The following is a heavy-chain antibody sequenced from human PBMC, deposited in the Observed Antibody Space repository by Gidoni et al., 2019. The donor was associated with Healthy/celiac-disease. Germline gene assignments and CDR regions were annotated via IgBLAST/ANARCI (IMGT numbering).Heavy chain of an antibody. V-gene: IGHV3-7*03. CDR2: IKQDGSEK. Sequence: EVQLVESGGGLVQPGGSLRLSCAASGFTFSGYWMTWVRQAPGKGLEWVANIKQDGSEKYYVDSVKGRFTISRDNAKNSLYLQMNSLRAEDTAVYYCARDAGDFWSGYSGFDYWGQGTLVTVSS. J-gene: IGHJ4*02. CDR1: GFTFSGYW. CDR3: ARDAGDFWSGYSGFDY. D-gene: IGHD3-3*01.